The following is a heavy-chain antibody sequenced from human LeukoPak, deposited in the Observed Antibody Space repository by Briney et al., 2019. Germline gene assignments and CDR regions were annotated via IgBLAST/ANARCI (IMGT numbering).Heavy chain of an antibody. CDR2: INPSGGST. CDR1: GYTFTGYY. CDR3: ARTGAKRGIVGATGNYYYYYMDV. Sequence: ASVKVSCKASGYTFTGYYMHWVRQAPGQGLEWMGIINPSGGSTSYAQKFQGRVTMTRDTSTSTVYMELSSLRSEDTAVYYCARTGAKRGIVGATGNYYYYYMDVWGKGTTVTISS. D-gene: IGHD1-26*01. V-gene: IGHV1-46*01. J-gene: IGHJ6*03.